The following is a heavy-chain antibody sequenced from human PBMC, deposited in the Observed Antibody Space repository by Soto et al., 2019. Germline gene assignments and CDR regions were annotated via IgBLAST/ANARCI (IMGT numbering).Heavy chain of an antibody. V-gene: IGHV3-30-3*01. CDR1: GFTFSSYA. Sequence: PGGSLRLSCAASGFTFSSYAMHWVRQAPGKGLEWVAVISYDGSNKYYADSVKGRFTISRDNSKNTLYLQMNSLRAVDTAVYYCARPLRSHSSSTPYFDYWGQGTLVTVSS. D-gene: IGHD6-6*01. J-gene: IGHJ4*02. CDR2: ISYDGSNK. CDR3: ARPLRSHSSSTPYFDY.